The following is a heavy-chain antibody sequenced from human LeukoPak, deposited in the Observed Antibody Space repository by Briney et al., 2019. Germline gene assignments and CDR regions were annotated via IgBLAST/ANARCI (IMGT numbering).Heavy chain of an antibody. J-gene: IGHJ4*02. CDR2: IYTSGST. CDR3: ARGRSTTMVRGVIITSLLHYFDY. V-gene: IGHV4-61*02. Sequence: SETLSLTCTVSGGSISSGSYYWSWIRQPAGKGLEWIGRIYTSGSTNYNPSLKSRVTISVDTSKNQFSLKLSSVTAADTAVYYCARGRSTTMVRGVIITSLLHYFDYWGQGTLVTVSS. D-gene: IGHD3-10*01. CDR1: GGSISSGSYY.